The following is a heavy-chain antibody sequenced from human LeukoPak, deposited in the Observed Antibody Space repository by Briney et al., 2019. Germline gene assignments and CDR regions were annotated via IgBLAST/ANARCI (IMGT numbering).Heavy chain of an antibody. CDR1: GGSISPYF. CDR2: IYTDGST. Sequence: NTSETLSLTCTVSGGSISPYFWSWIRQPPGKGPEWIGYIYTDGSTKYNPSLKSRVTISLDTSKNQFSLKLSSATAADTAVYYCARRQIYFDHWGQGTLVTVSS. CDR3: ARRQIYFDH. J-gene: IGHJ4*02. V-gene: IGHV4-4*09.